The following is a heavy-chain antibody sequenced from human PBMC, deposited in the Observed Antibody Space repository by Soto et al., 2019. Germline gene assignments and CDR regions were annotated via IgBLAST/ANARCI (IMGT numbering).Heavy chain of an antibody. Sequence: QVQLQESGPGLVKPSQTLSLTCTVSGGSISSGGYYWSWIRQHPGKGLEWIGYIYYSGSTYYNPSLKSGVTISVDTSKNQFSLKLSSVTAADTAVYYCARESWSGYYTAYMDVWGKGTTVTVSS. CDR1: GGSISSGGYY. J-gene: IGHJ6*03. CDR3: ARESWSGYYTAYMDV. D-gene: IGHD3-3*01. CDR2: IYYSGST. V-gene: IGHV4-31*03.